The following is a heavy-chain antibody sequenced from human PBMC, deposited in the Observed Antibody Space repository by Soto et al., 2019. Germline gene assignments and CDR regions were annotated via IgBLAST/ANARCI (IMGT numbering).Heavy chain of an antibody. CDR3: ARDRVPYVYFYYGMDV. CDR1: GFAFHNYS. Sequence: QVRLVESGGGVVQPGRSLRLSCAASGFAFHNYSMHWVRQAPGKGLEWVAIMTMDGSNKYYADSVKGRFTISRDNSKSMLFLQVSSLRPADTAVYFCARDRVPYVYFYYGMDVWGQGTTVTVS. CDR2: MTMDGSNK. J-gene: IGHJ6*02. D-gene: IGHD3-10*02. V-gene: IGHV3-30-3*01.